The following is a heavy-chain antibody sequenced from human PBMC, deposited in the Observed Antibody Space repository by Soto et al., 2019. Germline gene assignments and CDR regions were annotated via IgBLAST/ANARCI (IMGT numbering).Heavy chain of an antibody. D-gene: IGHD2-15*01. CDR1: GFTFSAYG. V-gene: IGHV3-33*01. CDR3: ARAVVGCIDGSCYSHSGMDV. CDR2: IWYDGSNK. J-gene: IGHJ6*02. Sequence: QVQLVESGGGVVQPGRSLRLACAASGFTFSAYGMHWVRQAPGKGLGWVAVIWYDGSNKYYADSVKGLFTVSRDNSKTTMYLQMSSLRGEDTAVYYCARAVVGCIDGSCYSHSGMDVWGQGTTVTVSS.